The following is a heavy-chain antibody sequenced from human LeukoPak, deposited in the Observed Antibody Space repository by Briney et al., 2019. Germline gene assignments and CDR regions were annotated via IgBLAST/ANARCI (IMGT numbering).Heavy chain of an antibody. CDR2: IYSGGST. CDR3: ARDLNRYGESDP. J-gene: IGHJ5*02. Sequence: GGSLRLSCAASGFTVSSNYMSWVRHAPGKGLEWVSVIYSGGSTYYADSVKGRFTISRDNYKNTLYLQMNSLRAEDAAVYYCARDLNRYGESDPWGQGTLVTVSS. CDR1: GFTVSSNY. V-gene: IGHV3-53*01. D-gene: IGHD5-18*01.